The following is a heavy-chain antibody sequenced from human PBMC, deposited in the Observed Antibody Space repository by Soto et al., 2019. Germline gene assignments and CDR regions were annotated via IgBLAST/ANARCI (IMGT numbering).Heavy chain of an antibody. J-gene: IGHJ3*02. Sequence: SETLSLTCTVSGGSISSGGYYWSWIRQHPGKGPEWIGYIYYSGSTYYNPSLKSRVTISVDTSKNQFSLKLSSVTAADTAVYYCERDRVGYSSYHAFDIWGQGTMVTV. CDR1: GGSISSGGYY. CDR3: ERDRVGYSSYHAFDI. CDR2: IYYSGST. D-gene: IGHD3-22*01. V-gene: IGHV4-31*03.